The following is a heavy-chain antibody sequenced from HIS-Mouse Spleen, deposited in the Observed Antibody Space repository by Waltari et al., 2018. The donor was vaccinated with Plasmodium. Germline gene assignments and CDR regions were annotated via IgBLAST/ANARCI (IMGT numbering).Heavy chain of an antibody. D-gene: IGHD6-6*01. J-gene: IGHJ4*02. Sequence: QVQLQESGPGLVKPSETLSLTCTVSGGSISSYYWSWIRQPPGKGLGWIAYIYYSGSTNYNPSLKSRVTISVDTSKNQFSLKLSSVTAADTAVFYCARGGYSSSSYYFDYWGQGTLVTVSS. CDR2: IYYSGST. CDR3: ARGGYSSSSYYFDY. V-gene: IGHV4-59*01. CDR1: GGSISSYY.